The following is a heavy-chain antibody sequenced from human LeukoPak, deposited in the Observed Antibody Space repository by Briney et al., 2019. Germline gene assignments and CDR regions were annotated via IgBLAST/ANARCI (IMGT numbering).Heavy chain of an antibody. CDR1: GFTVSSNY. Sequence: GGSLRLSCAASGFTVSSNYMSWVRQAPGKGLEWVSVIYSGGSTYYADSVKGRFTISRDNSKNTLYLRMNSLRAEDTAVYYCARDVGTAMGGGRDYWGQGTLVTVSS. CDR3: ARDVGTAMGGGRDY. J-gene: IGHJ4*02. CDR2: IYSGGST. V-gene: IGHV3-66*01. D-gene: IGHD5-18*01.